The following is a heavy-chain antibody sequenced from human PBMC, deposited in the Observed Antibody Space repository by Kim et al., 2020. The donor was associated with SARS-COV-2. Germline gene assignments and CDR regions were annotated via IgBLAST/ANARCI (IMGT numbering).Heavy chain of an antibody. CDR3: AKDLSGRGLDY. CDR2: T. V-gene: IGHV3-23*01. D-gene: IGHD1-26*01. Sequence: TYSADSAKGRFTISRDNSKNPLYLQMNSLRAEDTAVYYCAKDLSGRGLDYWGQGTLVTVSS. J-gene: IGHJ4*02.